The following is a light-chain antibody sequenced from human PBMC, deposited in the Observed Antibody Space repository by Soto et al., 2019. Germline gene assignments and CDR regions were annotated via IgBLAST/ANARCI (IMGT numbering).Light chain of an antibody. CDR3: QQYNIWPPLT. J-gene: IGKJ4*01. CDR2: GAS. Sequence: EVALTQSPDILSVSPGETATLSCRASQSVRSNLAWYQQKPGQAPRLLIYGASTRATGIPARFSGSGSGREFTLTISSLQSEDFGLYYCQQYNIWPPLTFGGGTKVEIK. CDR1: QSVRSN. V-gene: IGKV3-15*01.